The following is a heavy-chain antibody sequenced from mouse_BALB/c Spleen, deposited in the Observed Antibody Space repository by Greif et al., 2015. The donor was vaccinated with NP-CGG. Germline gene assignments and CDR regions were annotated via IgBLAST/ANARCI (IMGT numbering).Heavy chain of an antibody. CDR3: ARRTGTEAIDY. V-gene: IGHV1-84*02. CDR1: GYTFTDYY. J-gene: IGHJ4*01. CDR2: IYPGSGNT. Sequence: VQLQQSGPELVKPGASVKISCKASGYTFTDYYINWVKQKPGQGLEWIGWIYPGSGNTKYNEKFKGKATLTVDTSSSTAYMQLSSLTSEDTTVYFCARRTGTEAIDYWGQGTSVTVSS. D-gene: IGHD4-1*01.